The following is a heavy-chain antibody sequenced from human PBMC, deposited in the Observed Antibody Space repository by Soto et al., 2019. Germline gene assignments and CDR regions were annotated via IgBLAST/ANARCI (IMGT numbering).Heavy chain of an antibody. CDR3: ARRGYDSGWSLDY. D-gene: IGHD6-19*01. Sequence: VKLVQSGAEVREPGASVKVHCKPSGYSFTSYYIKWVRQAPGQGLEWMGIINPSGGSANYAQEFPGRVTMTVDTSTSTVYMELSSLTSDDTAVYYCARRGYDSGWSLDYWGQGTLVTVSS. CDR2: INPSGGSA. CDR1: GYSFTSYY. V-gene: IGHV1-46*01. J-gene: IGHJ4*02.